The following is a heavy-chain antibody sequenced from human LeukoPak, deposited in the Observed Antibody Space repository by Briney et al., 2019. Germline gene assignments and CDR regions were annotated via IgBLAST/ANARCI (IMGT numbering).Heavy chain of an antibody. CDR2: INPSGGST. J-gene: IGHJ6*02. CDR3: ARESVLYGSGSQDYYYYGMDV. V-gene: IGHV1-46*01. D-gene: IGHD3-10*01. CDR1: GYTFTSYY. Sequence: ASVKVSCKASGYTFTSYYMHWVRQAPGQGLEWMGIINPSGGSTSYAQKFQGGVTMTRDTSTSTVYMELSSLRSEDTAVYYCARESVLYGSGSQDYYYYGMDVWGQGTTVTVSS.